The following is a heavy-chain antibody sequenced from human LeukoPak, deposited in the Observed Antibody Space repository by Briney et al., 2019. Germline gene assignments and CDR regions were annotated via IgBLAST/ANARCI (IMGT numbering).Heavy chain of an antibody. J-gene: IGHJ4*02. D-gene: IGHD3-10*01. CDR1: GYSISSGYY. V-gene: IGHV4-38-2*02. CDR2: IYHSGST. Sequence: SETLSLTCTVSGYSISSGYYWGWIRQPPGKGLEWIGSIYHSGSTYYNPSLKSRVTISVDTSKNQFSLKLSSVTAADTAVYYCARAPITLVRGVLDYWGQGTLVTVSS. CDR3: ARAPITLVRGVLDY.